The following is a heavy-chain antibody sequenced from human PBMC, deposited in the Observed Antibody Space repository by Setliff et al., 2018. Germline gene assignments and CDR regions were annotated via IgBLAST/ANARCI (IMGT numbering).Heavy chain of an antibody. D-gene: IGHD3-10*01. V-gene: IGHV4-4*07. CDR1: GGSISSYF. CDR2: IYSNENT. Sequence: SETLSLTCSVSGGSISSYFWNWVRQPAGKGLEWIGRIYSNENTNYNPSLKSRVTMSIDTSKNQFSLKLSSVTAADAALYYCAASRAYTGAVEEWFLPKTFDFWGQGSPVTVSS. CDR3: AASRAYTGAVEEWFLPKTFDF. J-gene: IGHJ4*02.